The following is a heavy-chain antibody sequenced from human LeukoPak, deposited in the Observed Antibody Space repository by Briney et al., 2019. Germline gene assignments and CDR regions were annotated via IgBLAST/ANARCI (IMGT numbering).Heavy chain of an antibody. Sequence: SETLSLTCIVTGYSISSGYYWSWIRQPPGKGLEWIGEINHSGSTNYNPSLKSRVTISVDTSKNQFSLKLSSVTAADTAVYYCARGGLRIAAAGIAFRVWGQGTLVTVSS. CDR3: ARGGLRIAAAGIAFRV. CDR1: GYSISSGYY. D-gene: IGHD6-13*01. J-gene: IGHJ4*02. CDR2: INHSGST. V-gene: IGHV4-38-2*02.